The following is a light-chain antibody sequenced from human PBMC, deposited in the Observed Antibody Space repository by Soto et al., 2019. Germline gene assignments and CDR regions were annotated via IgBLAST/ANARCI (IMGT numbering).Light chain of an antibody. CDR3: QKYNSAPLT. Sequence: DIQMTQSPSSLSASVGDRVTITCRARQGFSNYLAWYLQKPWKVPTLLSYHASTLQSGVPSRFSGRGAGAYFTLTISRLQAEDVATSYCQKYNSAPLTFGQGTKVEIK. V-gene: IGKV1-27*01. J-gene: IGKJ1*01. CDR2: HAS. CDR1: QGFSNY.